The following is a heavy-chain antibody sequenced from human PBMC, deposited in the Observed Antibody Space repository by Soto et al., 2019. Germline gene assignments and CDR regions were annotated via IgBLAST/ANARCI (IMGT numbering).Heavy chain of an antibody. J-gene: IGHJ6*03. D-gene: IGHD3-10*01. CDR3: ARAPLTRGIITHSYYLDV. CDR1: GGSFNGYF. V-gene: IGHV4-34*01. Sequence: QVQLQQWGAGLLKPSETLSLTCTIYGGSFNGYFWSWVRQSPGKGLEWIGEINQSGNTNYNPPLKRRVTISVDPSKNQCSLNLTYVTAADTAVYYCARAPLTRGIITHSYYLDVWGRGTTVTVSS. CDR2: INQSGNT.